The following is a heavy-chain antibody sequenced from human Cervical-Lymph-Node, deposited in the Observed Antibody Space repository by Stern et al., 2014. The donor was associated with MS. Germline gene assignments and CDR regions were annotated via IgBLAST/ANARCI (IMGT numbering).Heavy chain of an antibody. CDR3: ATITTPNDY. CDR2: ISKDASKI. D-gene: IGHD1-1*01. J-gene: IGHJ4*02. V-gene: IGHV3-30*04. CDR1: GFSFSSFA. Sequence: QVQLVQSGGGVVQPGSSLRLSCAASGFSFSSFAMHWIRQAPGKGLEWVAKISKDASKIDYADSVEGRITVSRDNSKNTVYLQLNSLRPEDTAIYYCATITTPNDYWGQGTLVTVSS.